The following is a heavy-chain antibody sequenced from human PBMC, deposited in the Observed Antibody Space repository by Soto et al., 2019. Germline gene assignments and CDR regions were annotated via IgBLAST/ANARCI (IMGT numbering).Heavy chain of an antibody. CDR1: GFTFSSFW. D-gene: IGHD2-21*01. Sequence: GGSLRLACAASGFTFSSFWMQWVRQAPGKGLVWVSRINNDGSSTADADSVKGRFTISRDNPKSTLYLQVTSLRDEHTAVYYCARHPLIANTDYGLDLWGQGTTVTVSS. V-gene: IGHV3-74*01. CDR3: ARHPLIANTDYGLDL. CDR2: INNDGSST. J-gene: IGHJ6*02.